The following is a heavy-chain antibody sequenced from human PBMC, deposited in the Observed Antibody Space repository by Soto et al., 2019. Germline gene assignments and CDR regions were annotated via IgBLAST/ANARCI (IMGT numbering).Heavy chain of an antibody. CDR3: ASRDLGTSVDY. CDR2: IYRTGST. V-gene: IGHV4-4*02. D-gene: IGHD1-7*01. Sequence: SETLSLTCAVSGGSFTSNNWWTWVRQPPGQGLEWIGEIYRTGSTNYNPSLKSRVTISLDKSENQFSLKVTSLTAADTVVYYCASRDLGTSVDYWGQGTLVTVSS. J-gene: IGHJ4*02. CDR1: GGSFTSNNW.